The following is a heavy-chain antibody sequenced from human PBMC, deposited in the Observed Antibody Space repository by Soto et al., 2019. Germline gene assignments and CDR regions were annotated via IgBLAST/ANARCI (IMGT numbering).Heavy chain of an antibody. J-gene: IGHJ6*04. CDR3: ARDYYYRMDV. CDR1: GFTFTNAW. V-gene: IGHV3-15*01. CDR2: IKGQSAGAPA. Sequence: EVQLVESGGGLVKPGGSLRLSCAASGFTFTNAWINWVRQAPGKGLEWVGHIKGQSAGAPAHFAAPVKGRFTMSRDDSKATVELQLNSLEAEDTAVYFCARDYYYRMDVWGKGTTVTVSS.